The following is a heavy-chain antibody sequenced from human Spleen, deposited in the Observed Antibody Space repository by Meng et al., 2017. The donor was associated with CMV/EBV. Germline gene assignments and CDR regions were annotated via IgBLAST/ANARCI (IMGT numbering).Heavy chain of an antibody. D-gene: IGHD4-17*01. V-gene: IGHV1-24*01. CDR1: GYTLTALS. J-gene: IGHJ4*02. CDR2: FDPEDGET. Sequence: VSGYTLTALSMHWVRPAPGKGLEWMGGFDPEDGETIYAQKFQGRVTMTEDTSTDTAYMELSSLRSEDTAVYYCATAPLRDGKFSFDYWGQGTLVTVSS. CDR3: ATAPLRDGKFSFDY.